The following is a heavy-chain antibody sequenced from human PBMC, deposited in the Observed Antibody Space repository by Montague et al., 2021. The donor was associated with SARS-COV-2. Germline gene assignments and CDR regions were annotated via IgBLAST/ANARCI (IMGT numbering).Heavy chain of an antibody. V-gene: IGHV4-31*03. CDR3: ARARTSLIVVVNEFDY. CDR1: GGSISSVSYY. D-gene: IGHD2-21*01. J-gene: IGHJ4*02. Sequence: TLSLTCTVSGGSISSVSYYWSWIRQHPGKGLEWIGYIYYSGSSYYNPSLKSRVTISVDTSKNQFSLRLSSVTAADTAVYYCARARTSLIVVVNEFDYWGQGTLVTVSS. CDR2: IYYSGSS.